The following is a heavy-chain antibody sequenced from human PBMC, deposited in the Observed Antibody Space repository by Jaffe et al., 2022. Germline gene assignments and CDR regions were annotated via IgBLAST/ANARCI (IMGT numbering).Heavy chain of an antibody. CDR1: GYTFTGYY. CDR3: ARTAARDYDSSGTRAWGAFDI. V-gene: IGHV1-2*02. Sequence: QVQLVQSGAEVKKPGASVKVSCKASGYTFTGYYMHWVRQAPGQGLEWMGWINPNSGGTNYAQKFQGRVTMTRDTSISTAYMELSRLRSDDTAVYYCARTAARDYDSSGTRAWGAFDIWGQGTMVTVSS. CDR2: INPNSGGT. J-gene: IGHJ3*02. D-gene: IGHD3-22*01.